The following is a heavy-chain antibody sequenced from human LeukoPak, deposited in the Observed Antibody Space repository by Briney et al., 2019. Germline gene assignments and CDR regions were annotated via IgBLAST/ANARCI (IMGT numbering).Heavy chain of an antibody. CDR1: GYTFTSYY. J-gene: IGHJ4*02. CDR2: INPNSGGT. Sequence: ASVKVSCKASGYTFTSYYMHWVRQAPGQGLEWMGWINPNSGGTNYAQKFQGRVTMTRDTSISTAYMELSRLRSDDTAVYYCARDRSGVYYYDSSGYYYHYWGQGTLVTVSS. V-gene: IGHV1-2*02. CDR3: ARDRSGVYYYDSSGYYYHY. D-gene: IGHD3-22*01.